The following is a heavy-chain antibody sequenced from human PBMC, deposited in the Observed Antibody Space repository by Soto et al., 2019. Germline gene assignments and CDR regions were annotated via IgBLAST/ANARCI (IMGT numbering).Heavy chain of an antibody. CDR3: ARAYCGGDCYSGGSYYYYYYYGMDV. J-gene: IGHJ6*02. CDR2: ISAYNGNT. D-gene: IGHD2-21*02. CDR1: GYTFTSYG. V-gene: IGHV1-18*01. Sequence: ASVKVSCKASGYTFTSYGISWVRQAPGQGLEWMGWISAYNGNTNYAQKLQGRVTMTTDTSTSTAYMELSSLRSEDTAVYYCARAYCGGDCYSGGSYYYYYYYGMDVWGQGTTVTVSS.